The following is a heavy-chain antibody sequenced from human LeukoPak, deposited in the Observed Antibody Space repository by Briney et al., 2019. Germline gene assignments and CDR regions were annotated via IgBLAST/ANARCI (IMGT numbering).Heavy chain of an antibody. J-gene: IGHJ5*02. D-gene: IGHD6-6*01. CDR2: ISSSSSYI. CDR1: GFTFSSYS. Sequence: GGSLRLSCAASGFTFSSYSMNWVRQAPGKGLEWVSSISSSSSYIYYADSEKGRFTISRDNAKNSLYLQMNSLRAEDTAVYYCARIVESIAARPGWFDPWGQGTLVTVSS. V-gene: IGHV3-21*01. CDR3: ARIVESIAARPGWFDP.